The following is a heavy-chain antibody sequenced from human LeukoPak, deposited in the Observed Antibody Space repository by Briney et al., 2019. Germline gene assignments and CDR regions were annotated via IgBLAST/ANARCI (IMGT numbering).Heavy chain of an antibody. CDR1: GFTFSSYS. Sequence: GGSLRLSCAASGFTFSSYSMNWVRQAPGKGLEWVSGISGSGDVTWYADSVKGRFTISRDNSKNTLYLQMNSLRAEDTAVYYCAKDSSKSRAPDAFDIWGQGTMVTVSS. J-gene: IGHJ3*02. V-gene: IGHV3-23*01. CDR2: ISGSGDVT. CDR3: AKDSSKSRAPDAFDI.